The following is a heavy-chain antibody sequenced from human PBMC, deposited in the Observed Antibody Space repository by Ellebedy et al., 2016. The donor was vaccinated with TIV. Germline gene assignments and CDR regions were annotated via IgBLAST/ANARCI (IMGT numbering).Heavy chain of an antibody. CDR2: IYTGGST. CDR3: AKDGTGEWLNLYYFAQ. Sequence: PGGSLRLSCAASGFTVSSNYMSWVRQAPGEGLEWVSVIYTGGSTYYSASVKGRFTISRDNSKNTLYLQMDRLRAEDTAVYYCAKDGTGEWLNLYYFAQWGQGTLVTVSS. CDR1: GFTVSSNY. V-gene: IGHV3-53*05. D-gene: IGHD5-12*01. J-gene: IGHJ4*02.